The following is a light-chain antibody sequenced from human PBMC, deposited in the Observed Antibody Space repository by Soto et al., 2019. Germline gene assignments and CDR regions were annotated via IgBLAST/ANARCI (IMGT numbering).Light chain of an antibody. CDR2: GAS. Sequence: EIVLTQSPGTLSLSPGEIATLSCRASQSVSSSYLAWYQQKPGQAPRLLIYGASSRATGIPDRFSGSGSGTDFTFTISRLEPEDFAVYYCQQYDSSPLTFGGGTKVEIK. V-gene: IGKV3-20*01. CDR1: QSVSSSY. J-gene: IGKJ4*01. CDR3: QQYDSSPLT.